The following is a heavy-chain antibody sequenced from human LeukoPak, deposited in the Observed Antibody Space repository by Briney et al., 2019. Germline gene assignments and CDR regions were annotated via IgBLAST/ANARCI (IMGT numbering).Heavy chain of an antibody. Sequence: SETLSLTCAGNGGAFSGYYCSWTRQPPGKALEWIAEIKHIRSTNYNPSLKSRVTTSVDTSKKQFSPKLSAVTAADTAVYYCGYSLIRGVIRDWGQGALVTVSS. CDR3: GYSLIRGVIRD. CDR2: IKHIRST. CDR1: GGAFSGYY. V-gene: IGHV4-34*01. D-gene: IGHD3-10*01. J-gene: IGHJ4*02.